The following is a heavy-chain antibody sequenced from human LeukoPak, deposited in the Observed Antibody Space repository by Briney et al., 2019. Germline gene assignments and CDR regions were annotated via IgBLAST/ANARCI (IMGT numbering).Heavy chain of an antibody. CDR3: ARLGPYDAFDI. Sequence: PSETLSLTCTVSGGSISGYYWSWIRQPPGKGLEWSGYIYYSGSTNYNPSLKSRVTISVDTSKNQFSLKLSSVTAADTAVYYCARLGPYDAFDIWGQGTMVTVSS. V-gene: IGHV4-59*01. D-gene: IGHD3-16*01. CDR1: GGSISGYY. CDR2: IYYSGST. J-gene: IGHJ3*02.